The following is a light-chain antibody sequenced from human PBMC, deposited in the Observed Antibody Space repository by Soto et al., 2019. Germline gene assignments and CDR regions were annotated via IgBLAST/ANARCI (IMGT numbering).Light chain of an antibody. CDR3: MQARQTPRT. CDR1: QSLLHSNGYNY. Sequence: DIVMTQSPLSLSVTPGEPASISCRSSQSLLHSNGYNYLDWYLQKPGQSPQLLVYLGSNRASGVPDRFSSSGAGTDFTLKISRVEAEDVGVYFCMQARQTPRTFGQGTKVEIK. V-gene: IGKV2-28*01. J-gene: IGKJ1*01. CDR2: LGS.